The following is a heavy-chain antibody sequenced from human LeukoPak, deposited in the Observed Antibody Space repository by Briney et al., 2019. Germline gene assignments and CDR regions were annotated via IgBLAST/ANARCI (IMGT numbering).Heavy chain of an antibody. J-gene: IGHJ5*02. CDR2: ISGSGGST. Sequence: GGSLRLSCAASGFTFSSYGMSWVRQAPGKGLEWVSAISGSGGSTYYADSVKGRFTVSRDNSKNTLYLQMNSLRAEDTAVYYCAKDRGQLVLGWFDPWGQGTLVTVPS. CDR1: GFTFSSYG. CDR3: AKDRGQLVLGWFDP. D-gene: IGHD6-13*01. V-gene: IGHV3-23*01.